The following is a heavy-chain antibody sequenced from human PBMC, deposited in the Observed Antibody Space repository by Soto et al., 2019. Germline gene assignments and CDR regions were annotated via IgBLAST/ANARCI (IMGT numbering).Heavy chain of an antibody. D-gene: IGHD2-2*01. CDR2: ISAYNGDT. Sequence: ASVKVSCKASGYTFTSSGISWVRQAPGQGREWMGWISAYNGDTHYAQKLLGRVTMTTDTSTSTAYIELRSLTSDDTAVYFCARAGSFARLLSQAEVHWGQGTLVTVSS. CDR3: ARAGSFARLLSQAEVH. J-gene: IGHJ4*02. CDR1: GYTFTSSG. V-gene: IGHV1-18*01.